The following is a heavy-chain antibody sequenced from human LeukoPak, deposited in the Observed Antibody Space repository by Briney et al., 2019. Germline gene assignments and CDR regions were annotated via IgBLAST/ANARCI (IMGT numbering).Heavy chain of an antibody. D-gene: IGHD1-7*01. CDR3: ARDLLVNWNYFRDRYGMDV. V-gene: IGHV3-23*01. CDR1: GFTFSSYA. J-gene: IGHJ6*02. Sequence: GGSLRLSCAASGFTFSSYAMSWVRQAPGKGLEWVSAISGSGGSTYYADSVKGRFTISRDNSKNTLYLQMNSLRAEDTAVYYCARDLLVNWNYFRDRYGMDVWGQGTTVTVSS. CDR2: ISGSGGST.